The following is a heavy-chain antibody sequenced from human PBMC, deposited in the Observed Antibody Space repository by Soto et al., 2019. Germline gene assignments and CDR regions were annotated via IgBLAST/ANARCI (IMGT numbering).Heavy chain of an antibody. D-gene: IGHD4-17*01. V-gene: IGHV1-24*01. CDR1: GYAHNGVA. J-gene: IGHJ5*02. CDR2: FDPDEAET. CDR3: TTCHGDYNFEH. Sequence: ASVKRSCKVPGYAHNGVAMHWARQAPGKGLEWLGGFDPDEAETIYAQHFQGRVTMTEDTSTDTVYMELSSLRSEDTALYFCTTCHGDYNFEHWVKGTLVTVSS.